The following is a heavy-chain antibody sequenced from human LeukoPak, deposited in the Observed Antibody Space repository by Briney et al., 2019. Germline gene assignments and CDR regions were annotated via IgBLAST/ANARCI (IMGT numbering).Heavy chain of an antibody. Sequence: GGSLRLSCAASGFTFSSYEMNWVRQAPGKGLEWVSYISSSGSTIYYADSVKGRFTISRDNAKNSLYLQMNSLRAEDTAVYYCAREERPIAARQTYYFDYWGQGTLVTVSS. CDR2: ISSSGSTI. D-gene: IGHD6-6*01. J-gene: IGHJ4*02. CDR3: AREERPIAARQTYYFDY. CDR1: GFTFSSYE. V-gene: IGHV3-48*03.